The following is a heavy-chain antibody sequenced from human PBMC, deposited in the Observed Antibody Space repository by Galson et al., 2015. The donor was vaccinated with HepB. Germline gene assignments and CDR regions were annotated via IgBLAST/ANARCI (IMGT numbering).Heavy chain of an antibody. CDR1: GSTFTGYY. J-gene: IGHJ4*02. CDR3: AREDITVAGKIFDY. CDR2: INPNTGGT. Sequence: SVKVSCKASGSTFTGYYMHWVRQAPGQGLEWMGWINPNTGGTNYARKFQGRVTMTRDTSISTAYMELNRLRSDDTAVYYCAREDITVAGKIFDYWGQGTLVTVSS. D-gene: IGHD6-19*01. V-gene: IGHV1-2*02.